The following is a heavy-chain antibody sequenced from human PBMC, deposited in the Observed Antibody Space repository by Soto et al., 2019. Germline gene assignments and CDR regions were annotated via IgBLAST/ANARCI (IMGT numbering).Heavy chain of an antibody. CDR1: GGTFSDHA. V-gene: IGHV1-69*12. Sequence: QVQLVQSGAEAKKPGSAVKVSCKASGGTFSDHAISWVRQAPGQGLEWMGGIIPIYGTTNYAQRFEDRITITEDESTGTTYMELNSMRSEDTALYYCAKIRSPPGRDCNRISCSYYYYYGMDVWGQGTTVTVSS. D-gene: IGHD2-2*01. CDR2: IIPIYGTT. J-gene: IGHJ6*02. CDR3: AKIRSPPGRDCNRISCSYYYYYGMDV.